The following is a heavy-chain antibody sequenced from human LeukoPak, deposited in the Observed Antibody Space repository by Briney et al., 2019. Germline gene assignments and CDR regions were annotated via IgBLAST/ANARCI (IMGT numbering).Heavy chain of an antibody. CDR1: GGTFSSYA. Sequence: SVKVSCKSSGGTFSSYAIIWVRQAPGQGLEWMGGIIPIFGTANYAQKFQGRVTITADESTSTAYMELSSLRSEDTAVYYCAADGYRGSGTPHWGQGTLVTVSS. CDR3: AADGYRGSGTPH. J-gene: IGHJ4*02. V-gene: IGHV1-69*01. CDR2: IIPIFGTA. D-gene: IGHD3-10*01.